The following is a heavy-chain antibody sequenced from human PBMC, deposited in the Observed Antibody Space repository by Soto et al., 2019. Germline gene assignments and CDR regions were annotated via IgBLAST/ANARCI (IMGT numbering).Heavy chain of an antibody. D-gene: IGHD1-26*01. Sequence: SETLSLTCAITGDSVSSNSAGWSWVRQSPSRGLEWLGRTYYRSKWYYEYAVSVRGRITINPDTSKNQYSLQLNSVTPEDAAVYFCARGEQYSGRIFDYWGQGTLVTVSS. CDR3: ARGEQYSGRIFDY. J-gene: IGHJ4*01. CDR2: TYYRSKWYY. V-gene: IGHV6-1*01. CDR1: GDSVSSNSAG.